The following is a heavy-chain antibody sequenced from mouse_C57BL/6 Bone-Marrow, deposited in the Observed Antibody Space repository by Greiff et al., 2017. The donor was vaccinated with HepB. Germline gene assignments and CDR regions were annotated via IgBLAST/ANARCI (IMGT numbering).Heavy chain of an antibody. CDR1: GYTFTSYW. D-gene: IGHD1-1*01. V-gene: IGHV1-55*01. CDR3: ARSATIVATPSWYFDV. J-gene: IGHJ1*03. CDR2: IYPGSGST. Sequence: QVQLQQPGAELVKPGASVKMSCKASGYTFTSYWITWVKQRPGQGLEWIGDIYPGSGSTNYNEKFKSKAKLTVDTSSSTAYMQLSSLTSEDSAVYYSARSATIVATPSWYFDVWGTGTTVTVSS.